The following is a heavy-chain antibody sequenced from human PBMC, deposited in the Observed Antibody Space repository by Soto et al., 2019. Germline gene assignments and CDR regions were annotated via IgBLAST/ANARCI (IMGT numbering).Heavy chain of an antibody. CDR1: GGTFSSYA. J-gene: IGHJ6*02. D-gene: IGHD6-19*01. V-gene: IGHV1-69*01. Sequence: QVQLVQSGAEVKKPGSSVKVSCKASGGTFSSYAISWVRQAPGQGLEWMGGIIPIFGTANYAQKFQGRVKITADESTSTAYMELSSLRSEDTAMYYCARNTQYSSGWNAENYYYYGMDVWGQGTTVTVSS. CDR3: ARNTQYSSGWNAENYYYYGMDV. CDR2: IIPIFGTA.